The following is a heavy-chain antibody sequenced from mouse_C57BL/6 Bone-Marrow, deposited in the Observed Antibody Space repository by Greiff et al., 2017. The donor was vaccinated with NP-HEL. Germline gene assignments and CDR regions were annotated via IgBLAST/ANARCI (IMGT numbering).Heavy chain of an antibody. CDR2: ISYDGSN. CDR3: ARFWDY. J-gene: IGHJ2*01. Sequence: DVQLVESGPGLVKPSQSLSLTCSVTGYSITSGYYWNWIRQFPGNKLEWMGYISYDGSNNYNPSLKNRISITRDTSKNQFFLKLNSVTTEDTATYYCARFWDYWGQGTTLTVSS. CDR1: GYSITSGYY. V-gene: IGHV3-6*01.